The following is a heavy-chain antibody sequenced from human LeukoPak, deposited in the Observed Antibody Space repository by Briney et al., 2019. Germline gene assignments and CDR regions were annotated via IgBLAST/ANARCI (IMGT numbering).Heavy chain of an antibody. CDR2: IYYSGST. J-gene: IGHJ5*02. CDR1: GGSISSSSYY. Sequence: SETLSLTCTVSGGSISSSSYYWGWIRQPPGKGLEWIGSIYYSGSTYYNPSLKSRVTISVDTSKNQFSLKLSSVTAADTAVYYCARLKSVVTPGLGFDPWGQGTLVTVSS. CDR3: ARLKSVVTPGLGFDP. V-gene: IGHV4-39*01. D-gene: IGHD4-23*01.